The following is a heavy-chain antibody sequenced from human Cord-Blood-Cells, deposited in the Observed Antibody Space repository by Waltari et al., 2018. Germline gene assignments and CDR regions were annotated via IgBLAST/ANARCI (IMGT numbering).Heavy chain of an antibody. CDR2: IIPILGIP. J-gene: IGHJ3*02. Sequence: QVQLVQSGAEVKKPGSSVKVSCKASGGTFSSYAIRWVPQALGQRHEWMGRIIPILGIPNNAQKFQGRVTITADKSTSTAYMELSSLRSEDTAVYYCARYYDSSSNPSPDAFDIWGQGTMVTVSS. D-gene: IGHD3-22*01. CDR1: GGTFSSYA. CDR3: ARYYDSSSNPSPDAFDI. V-gene: IGHV1-69*09.